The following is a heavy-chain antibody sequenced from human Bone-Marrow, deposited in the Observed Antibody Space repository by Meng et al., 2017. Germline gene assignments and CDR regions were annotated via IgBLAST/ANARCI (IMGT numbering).Heavy chain of an antibody. V-gene: IGHV3-30*18. CDR1: GFTFSDHA. CDR2: ISYDGSNK. CDR3: AKDIGALGTVDY. J-gene: IGHJ4*02. D-gene: IGHD7-27*01. Sequence: QVQLVESGGGVVQPGTSLRLSCAASGFTFSDHAMHWVRRAPGKGLEWVAVISYDGSNKYHADSVKGRFTISRDNSKNTLYLQMNRLRAEDTAVYYCAKDIGALGTVDYWGQGTLVTVSS.